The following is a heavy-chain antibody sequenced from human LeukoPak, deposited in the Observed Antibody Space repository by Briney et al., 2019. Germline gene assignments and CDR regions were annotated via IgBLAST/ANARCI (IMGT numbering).Heavy chain of an antibody. CDR3: ARVGYDILTGYYFDY. D-gene: IGHD3-9*01. V-gene: IGHV4-4*07. CDR2: IYTSGST. Sequence: ASETLSLTCTVSGGSISSYYWSWIRQPAGKGLEWIGRIYTSGSTNYNPSLKSRVTMSVDTSKNQFSLKLSSVTAADTAVYYCARVGYDILTGYYFDYWGQGTLVTVSS. J-gene: IGHJ4*02. CDR1: GGSISSYY.